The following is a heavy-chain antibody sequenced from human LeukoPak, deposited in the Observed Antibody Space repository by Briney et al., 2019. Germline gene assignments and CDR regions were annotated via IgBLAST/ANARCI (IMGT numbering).Heavy chain of an antibody. Sequence: GGSLRLSCVVSEFTVSGNQMSWVRQAPGKGLEWVSVIYTDDTIVYADSVKGRFTIFRDNAKNSLYLQMNSLRAEDTAVYYCAREKFDYWGQGTLVTVSS. CDR3: AREKFDY. CDR1: EFTVSGNQ. CDR2: IYTDDTI. V-gene: IGHV3-53*01. J-gene: IGHJ4*02.